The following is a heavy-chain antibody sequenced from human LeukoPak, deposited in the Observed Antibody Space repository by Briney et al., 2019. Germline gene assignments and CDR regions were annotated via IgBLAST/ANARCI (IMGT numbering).Heavy chain of an antibody. D-gene: IGHD3-10*01. V-gene: IGHV3-21*01. CDR2: INPSGTSR. Sequence: SGGSLRLSCAASGFIFSDYSMNWVRQAPGKGLEWISSINPSGTSRWHADSVNGRFTISRDNAKMSLFLHMNSLTAEDTAVYFCARDYLGESGAGGSWGQGTLVTVSS. CDR3: ARDYLGESGAGGS. CDR1: GFIFSDYS. J-gene: IGHJ5*02.